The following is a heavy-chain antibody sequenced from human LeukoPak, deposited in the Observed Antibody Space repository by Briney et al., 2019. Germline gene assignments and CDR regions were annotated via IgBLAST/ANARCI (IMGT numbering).Heavy chain of an antibody. Sequence: GGSLRLSCAASGFTFDDYAIHWVRQAPGKGLEWVSGISWNGGTIDYADSVKGRFTISRDNAKNSLYLQMNSLRAEDTAVYYCARDLSVGAKPDLGFDYWGQGSLVTVSS. CDR1: GFTFDDYA. CDR3: ARDLSVGAKPDLGFDY. D-gene: IGHD1-26*01. CDR2: ISWNGGTI. V-gene: IGHV3-9*01. J-gene: IGHJ4*02.